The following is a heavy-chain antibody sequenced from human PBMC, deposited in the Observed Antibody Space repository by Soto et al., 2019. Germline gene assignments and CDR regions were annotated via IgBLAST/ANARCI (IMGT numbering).Heavy chain of an antibody. J-gene: IGHJ4*02. D-gene: IGHD4-17*01. CDR3: ARADYGDRGLAFDS. Sequence: QVQLQESGPGLVKTSQTLSLTCTVSGASTGRGGYYWSWIRQHPGKGLEGIGYIYYTGSSYYSTSLKSRASISVDTSRNQFALNLDSVTAADTAVYYWARADYGDRGLAFDSWGQGTLVTVSS. CDR1: GASTGRGGYY. V-gene: IGHV4-31*03. CDR2: IYYTGSS.